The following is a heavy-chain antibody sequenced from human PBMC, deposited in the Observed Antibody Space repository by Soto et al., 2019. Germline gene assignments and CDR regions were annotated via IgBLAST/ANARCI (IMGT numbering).Heavy chain of an antibody. CDR2: INAGNGNT. CDR1: EYTFTSYA. J-gene: IGHJ5*02. CDR3: AREGWNYGDYLWFDP. D-gene: IGHD4-17*01. V-gene: IGHV1-3*01. Sequence: QVQLVQSGAEVKKPGASVKVSCKASEYTFTSYAMHWVRQAPGQRLEWMGWINAGNGNTKYSQKFQGRVTITRDTSASTAYMELSSLRSEDTAVYYCAREGWNYGDYLWFDPWGQGTLVTVSS.